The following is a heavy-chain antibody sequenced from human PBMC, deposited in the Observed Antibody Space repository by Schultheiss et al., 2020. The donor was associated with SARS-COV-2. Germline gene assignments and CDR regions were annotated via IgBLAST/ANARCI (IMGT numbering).Heavy chain of an antibody. CDR1: GYTFTGYY. Sequence: ASVKVSCKASGYTFTGYYMHWVRQAPGQGLEWMGWINPNSGGTNYAQKFQGRVTMTRDTSISTAYMELSRLRSDDTAVYYCATFSHDYGDYNFDYWGQGTLVTVSS. CDR3: ATFSHDYGDYNFDY. V-gene: IGHV1-2*02. J-gene: IGHJ4*02. CDR2: INPNSGGT. D-gene: IGHD4-17*01.